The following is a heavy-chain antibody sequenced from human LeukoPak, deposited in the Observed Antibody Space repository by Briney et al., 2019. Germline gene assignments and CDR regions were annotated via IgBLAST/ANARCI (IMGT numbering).Heavy chain of an antibody. CDR3: AARYDRRGSLGY. D-gene: IGHD3-22*01. Sequence: PGGSLRLSCAASGFTVGYNYVSWVRQAPGKGLEWVSVIYSGGGTYYADSVKGRFTISRDNSKNTVYLQMNSLRAEDTAVYYCAARYDRRGSLGYWGQGTLVTVSS. CDR2: IYSGGGT. J-gene: IGHJ4*02. V-gene: IGHV3-53*01. CDR1: GFTVGYNY.